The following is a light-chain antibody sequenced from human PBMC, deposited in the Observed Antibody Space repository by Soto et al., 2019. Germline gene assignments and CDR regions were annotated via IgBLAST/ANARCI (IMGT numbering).Light chain of an antibody. V-gene: IGKV1-9*01. Sequence: DIQLTQSPSFLSASVRDRVTITCRASQGISSYLAWYQQKPGKAPKLLIYAASTLQSGVPSRFSGSESGTEFTLTISSLQPEDFATYYCQQLNSYPFTFGGGTKVEIK. CDR1: QGISSY. J-gene: IGKJ4*01. CDR2: AAS. CDR3: QQLNSYPFT.